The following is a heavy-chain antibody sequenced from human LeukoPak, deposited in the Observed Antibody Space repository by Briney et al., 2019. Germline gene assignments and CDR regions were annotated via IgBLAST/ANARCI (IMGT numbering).Heavy chain of an antibody. V-gene: IGHV3-23*01. Sequence: GGSLRLSCAASGFTFSNYAMSWVRQAPGKRLEWVSAITGSAADTYSADSVKGRFTISRDNSRNTLYLQMNSLRAEDTAVYYCAKPTVGSGSHYGLDVWAKGPRSPSPQ. D-gene: IGHD3-10*01. CDR1: GFTFSNYA. CDR3: AKPTVGSGSHYGLDV. J-gene: IGHJ6*04. CDR2: ITGSAADT.